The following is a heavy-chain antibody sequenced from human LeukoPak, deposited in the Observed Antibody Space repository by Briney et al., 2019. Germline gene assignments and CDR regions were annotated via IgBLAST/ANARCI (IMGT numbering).Heavy chain of an antibody. CDR1: GFTFDDYA. Sequence: GGSLRLSCAASGFTFDDYAMHLVRQAPGKGLEWVSGISWNSGSIGYADSVKGRFTISRDNAKNSLYLQMNSLRAEDTALYYCAKDISLRRGYSSSWYGMDVWGQGTTVTVSS. V-gene: IGHV3-9*01. CDR3: AKDISLRRGYSSSWYGMDV. D-gene: IGHD6-13*01. J-gene: IGHJ6*02. CDR2: ISWNSGSI.